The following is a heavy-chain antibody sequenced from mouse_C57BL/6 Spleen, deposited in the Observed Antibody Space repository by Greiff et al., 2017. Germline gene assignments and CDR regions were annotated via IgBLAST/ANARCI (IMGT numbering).Heavy chain of an antibody. Sequence: QVQLQQPGAELVKPGASVKLSCKASGYTFTSYWMHWVKQRPGQGLEWIGMIHPNSGSTNYNEKFKSKATLTVDKSSSTAYMQLSSLTSEDSAVYYCARGDYYGSSYVGFAYWGQGTTLTVAA. J-gene: IGHJ2*01. CDR3: ARGDYYGSSYVGFAY. D-gene: IGHD1-1*01. CDR1: GYTFTSYW. CDR2: IHPNSGST. V-gene: IGHV1-64*01.